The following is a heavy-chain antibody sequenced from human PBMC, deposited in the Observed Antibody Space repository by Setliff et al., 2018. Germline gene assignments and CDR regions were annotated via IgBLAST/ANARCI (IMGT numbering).Heavy chain of an antibody. D-gene: IGHD3-10*01. Sequence: GGSLRLSCAASGFTFSRYWMSRVRQAPGKGLEWVANIKQDGSEKYYVDSVKGRFTISRDNAKNSLYLQMNSLRAEDTAVYYCAKAHSLAVRGYFDYWGQGTLVTVSS. J-gene: IGHJ4*02. CDR3: AKAHSLAVRGYFDY. CDR1: GFTFSRYW. V-gene: IGHV3-7*01. CDR2: IKQDGSEK.